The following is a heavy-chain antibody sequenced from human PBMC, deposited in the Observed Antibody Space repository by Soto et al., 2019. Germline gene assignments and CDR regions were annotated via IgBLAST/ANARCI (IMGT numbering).Heavy chain of an antibody. J-gene: IGHJ5*02. Sequence: EVQLLESGGGLVQPGGSLRLSCAASGFTFSSYAMSWVRQAPGKGLEWVSAISGSGGSTYYADSVKGRFTISRDNSKNTLYLQMNSLRAEDTAVYYCASHRHATVTTPWFDPWGQGTLVTVSS. CDR3: ASHRHATVTTPWFDP. CDR2: ISGSGGST. V-gene: IGHV3-23*01. D-gene: IGHD4-17*01. CDR1: GFTFSSYA.